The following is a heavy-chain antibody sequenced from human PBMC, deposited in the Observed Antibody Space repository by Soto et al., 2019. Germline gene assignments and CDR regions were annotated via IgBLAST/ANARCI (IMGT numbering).Heavy chain of an antibody. J-gene: IGHJ6*02. V-gene: IGHV4-59*01. CDR3: ARGLWSGYYERYYYYGMDV. D-gene: IGHD3-3*01. CDR1: GGSISSYY. CDR2: IYYSGST. Sequence: SETLSLTCTVSGGSISSYYWSWIRQPPGKGLEWIGYIYYSGSTNYNPSLKSRVTISVDTSKNQFSLKLSSVTAADTAVYYCARGLWSGYYERYYYYGMDVWGQGTTVTVSS.